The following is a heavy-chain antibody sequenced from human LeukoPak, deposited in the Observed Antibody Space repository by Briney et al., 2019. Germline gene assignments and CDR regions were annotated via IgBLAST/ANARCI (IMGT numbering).Heavy chain of an antibody. V-gene: IGHV4-30-4*08. CDR1: GGSISSGDYY. CDR2: IYYSGST. J-gene: IGHJ5*02. CDR3: ARAQRENSNDVDWFDP. Sequence: SETLSLTCTVSGGSISSGDYYWSWIRQPPGKGLEWIGYIYYSGSTYYNPSPKSRVTISVDTSKNQFSLKLSSVTAADTAVYYCARAQRENSNDVDWFDPWGQGTLVTVSS. D-gene: IGHD1-1*01.